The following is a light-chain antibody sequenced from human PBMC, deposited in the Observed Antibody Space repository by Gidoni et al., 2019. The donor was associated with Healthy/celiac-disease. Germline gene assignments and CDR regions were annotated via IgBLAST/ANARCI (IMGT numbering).Light chain of an antibody. V-gene: IGKV3-11*01. CDR2: DAS. CDR3: QQRSNWRGLT. CDR1: QIVSSY. Sequence: EIVLTQSPATLSLSPGERATLSCRASQIVSSYLAWYQQKPGQAPRLLIYDASNRATGIPARFSGSGSGTDFTLTISSLEPEDFAVYYCQQRSNWRGLTFGGGTKVEIK. J-gene: IGKJ4*01.